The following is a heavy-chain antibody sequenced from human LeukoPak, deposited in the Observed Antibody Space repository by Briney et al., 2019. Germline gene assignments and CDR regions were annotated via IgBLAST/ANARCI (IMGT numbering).Heavy chain of an antibody. D-gene: IGHD2-15*01. CDR3: ARVDCSGGSCYSDY. CDR2: ISSSSSYI. CDR1: GFTFSSYS. V-gene: IGHV3-21*01. Sequence: GGSLRLSCAASGFTFSSYSMNWVRQAPGTGLQWVSSISSSSSYIYYADSVKGRFTISRDNAKNSLYLQMNSLRAEDTAVYYCARVDCSGGSCYSDYWGQGTLVTVSS. J-gene: IGHJ4*02.